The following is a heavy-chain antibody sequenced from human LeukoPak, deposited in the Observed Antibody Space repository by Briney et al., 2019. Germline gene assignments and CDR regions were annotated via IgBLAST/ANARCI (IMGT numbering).Heavy chain of an antibody. CDR1: GFTFSNYA. D-gene: IGHD6-13*01. V-gene: IGHV3-23*01. J-gene: IGHJ4*02. CDR3: AIPGIAAAGETYLDY. CDR2: ISGSASST. Sequence: GGSLRLSCAASGFTFSNYAMSWVRQAPGKGLEWVSAISGSASSTYHADSVKGRFTISRDNSKNTLYLQVDSPRAEDTAVYYCAIPGIAAAGETYLDYWGQGTLVTVSS.